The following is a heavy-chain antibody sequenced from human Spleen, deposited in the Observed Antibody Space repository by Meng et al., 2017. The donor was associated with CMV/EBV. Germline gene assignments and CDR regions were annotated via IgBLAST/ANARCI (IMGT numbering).Heavy chain of an antibody. D-gene: IGHD5-18*01. J-gene: IGHJ6*02. CDR1: GFTFSSYG. CDR2: IRYDGSNK. V-gene: IGHV3-30*02. CDR3: AKARGYSYADAMDV. Sequence: SQKISSAASGFTFSSYGMHWVRQAPGKGLEWVRFIRYDGSNKYYADSVKGRFTISRDNSKNTLSLQMYSLRAEDTAVYYCAKARGYSYADAMDVWGQGTTVTVSS.